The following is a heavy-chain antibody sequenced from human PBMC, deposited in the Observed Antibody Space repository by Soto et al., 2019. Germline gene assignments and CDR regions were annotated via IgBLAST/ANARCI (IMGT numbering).Heavy chain of an antibody. CDR1: RFTFSNYW. Sequence: DVQLVESGGGLVQPGGSLRLSCAAYRFTFSNYWMTWVRQAPGKGLEWVANIKEDGSEKSHVDSVKGRFTISRDNAKNSLYLQMNSLRGEDTAVHYCARAAYSGDGLDVWGQGTTVTVS. CDR2: IKEDGSEK. CDR3: ARAAYSGDGLDV. V-gene: IGHV3-7*04. J-gene: IGHJ6*02. D-gene: IGHD2-21*01.